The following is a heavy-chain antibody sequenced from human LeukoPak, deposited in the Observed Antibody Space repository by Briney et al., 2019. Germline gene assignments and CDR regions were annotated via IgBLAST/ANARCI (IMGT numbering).Heavy chain of an antibody. CDR1: GFTFSSYA. Sequence: GGSLRLSCAASGFTFSSYAMSWVRQAPGKGLEWVSVIYSGGSTYYADSVKGRFTISRDNSKNTLYLQMNSLRAEDTAVYYCARQGVGLDYWGQGTLVTVSS. V-gene: IGHV3-66*04. CDR3: ARQGVGLDY. J-gene: IGHJ4*02. CDR2: IYSGGST. D-gene: IGHD3-16*01.